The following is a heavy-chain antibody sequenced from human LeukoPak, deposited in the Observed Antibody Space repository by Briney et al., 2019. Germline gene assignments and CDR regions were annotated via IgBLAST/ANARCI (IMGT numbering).Heavy chain of an antibody. D-gene: IGHD6-13*01. CDR1: GGSISSYY. V-gene: IGHV4-59*01. Sequence: SETLSLTCTVSGGSISSYYWSWIRQPPGKGLEWIGYIYYSGSTNYNPSLKSRVTISVDTSKNQFSLKLSSVTAADTAVYYCARSRGYSSSWEYFQHWGQGTLVTVSS. J-gene: IGHJ1*01. CDR2: IYYSGST. CDR3: ARSRGYSSSWEYFQH.